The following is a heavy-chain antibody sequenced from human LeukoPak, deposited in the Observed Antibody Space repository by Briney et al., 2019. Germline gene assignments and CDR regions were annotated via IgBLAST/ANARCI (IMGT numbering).Heavy chain of an antibody. V-gene: IGHV3-15*04. Sequence: GGSLRLSWAASGFTFNYAWMSWVRQVPGKGLEWVGQTVSEIDGGTTDYAAPVKGRFTISRDDSKSTLYLQMNSLKIEDTAVYYCTTDEDWNYARKDVWGQGATVIVSS. CDR1: GFTFNYAW. CDR2: TVSEIDGGTT. CDR3: TTDEDWNYARKDV. J-gene: IGHJ6*02. D-gene: IGHD1-7*01.